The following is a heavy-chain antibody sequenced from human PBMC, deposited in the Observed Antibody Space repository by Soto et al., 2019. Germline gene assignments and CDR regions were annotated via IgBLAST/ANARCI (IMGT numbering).Heavy chain of an antibody. CDR2: IYYSGST. J-gene: IGHJ5*02. D-gene: IGHD2-15*01. Sequence: PSETLSLTCTVSGFSISSYYWSWIRQPPGKGLEWIGYIYYSGSTNYNPSLKSRVTISVDTSKNQFSLKLSSVTAADTAVYYCARLYCSGGSCYFNWFDPWGQGTLVTVSS. V-gene: IGHV4-59*01. CDR3: ARLYCSGGSCYFNWFDP. CDR1: GFSISSYY.